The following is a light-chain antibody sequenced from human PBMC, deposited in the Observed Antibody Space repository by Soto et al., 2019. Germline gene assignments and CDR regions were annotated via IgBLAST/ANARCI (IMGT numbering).Light chain of an antibody. V-gene: IGLV2-14*01. Sequence: QSALTQPASVSGSPGQSITISCTGTSGDVGRYNYVSWYQQHPGKAPKLMIYEVSNRPSGVSHRFSGSKSGNTASLTISGLQAEDESDYYCSSYTSTYPPWVFGGGTKVTVL. CDR1: SGDVGRYNY. J-gene: IGLJ3*02. CDR2: EVS. CDR3: SSYTSTYPPWV.